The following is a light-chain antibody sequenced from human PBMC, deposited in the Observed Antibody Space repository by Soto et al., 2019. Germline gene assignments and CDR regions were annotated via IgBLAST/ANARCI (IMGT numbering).Light chain of an antibody. J-gene: IGKJ4*01. CDR3: QQRSDWPPVT. V-gene: IGKV3-11*01. Sequence: ETVLTQSPATLSLSPGERATLSCRASQSVSSYLAWYQQKPGQPPRLLIYDASNRAPGIPARFSGSGSGTDFTHTISSLEPEDFAVYYCQQRSDWPPVTFGGGTKVEIK. CDR1: QSVSSY. CDR2: DAS.